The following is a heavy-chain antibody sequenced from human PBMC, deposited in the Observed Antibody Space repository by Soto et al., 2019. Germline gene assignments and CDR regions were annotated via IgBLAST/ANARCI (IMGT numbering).Heavy chain of an antibody. D-gene: IGHD6-13*01. J-gene: IGHJ6*02. CDR1: GFTFSSYW. Sequence: EVQLVESGGGLVQPGGSLRLSCVDSGFTFSSYWMSWVRQAPVKGLEWVGNIKQDGSEENYADSVKGRFTISRDNAKNSMSLQRNSLRVEDTAVYYCARIAASGRGWDVWGQGTTVVVSS. V-gene: IGHV3-7*01. CDR3: ARIAASGRGWDV. CDR2: IKQDGSEE.